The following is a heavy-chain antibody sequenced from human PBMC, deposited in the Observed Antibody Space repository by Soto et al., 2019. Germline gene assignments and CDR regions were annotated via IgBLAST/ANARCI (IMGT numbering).Heavy chain of an antibody. J-gene: IGHJ4*02. CDR2: ISGDATTT. V-gene: IGHV3-11*01. Sequence: GGSLRLSCAASGFRFSDHYMTWIRQAPGKGLEWVSKISGDATTTYYADSVKGRFTVSRDNAKNSVYLQMNSLRAEDTAVYYCASDPYYYASGFWGQGTLVTVSS. D-gene: IGHD3-10*01. CDR1: GFRFSDHY. CDR3: ASDPYYYASGF.